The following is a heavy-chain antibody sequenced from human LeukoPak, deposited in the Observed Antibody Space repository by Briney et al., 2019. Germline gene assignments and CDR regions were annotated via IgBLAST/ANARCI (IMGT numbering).Heavy chain of an antibody. CDR3: AKAKSRYSSSSFDY. D-gene: IGHD6-6*01. Sequence: PGGSLRLSCATSGFTFSSYWMSWVRQAPGRGLEWVANIKKQDGSEKYYADSVKGRFTISRDNSKNTLCLQMNSLRAEDTAVYYCAKAKSRYSSSSFDYWGQGTLVTVSS. CDR1: GFTFSSYW. J-gene: IGHJ4*02. V-gene: IGHV3-7*01. CDR2: IKKQDGSEK.